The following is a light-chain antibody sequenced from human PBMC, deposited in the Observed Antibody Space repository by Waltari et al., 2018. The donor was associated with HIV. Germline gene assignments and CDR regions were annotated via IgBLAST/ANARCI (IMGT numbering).Light chain of an antibody. Sequence: EIQMTQSPSSVSASVGDRVTITCRPSQDIGSSLAWYQQKPGKAPNFLIYAASNLQSGVPSKFSGSGSGTHFTLTISSLQPEDFATYYCQQTNSFPRTFGQGTKVEI. CDR1: QDIGSS. J-gene: IGKJ1*01. CDR2: AAS. CDR3: QQTNSFPRT. V-gene: IGKV1D-12*01.